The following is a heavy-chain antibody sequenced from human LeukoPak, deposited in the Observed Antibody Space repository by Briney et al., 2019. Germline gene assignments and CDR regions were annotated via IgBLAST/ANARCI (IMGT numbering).Heavy chain of an antibody. CDR3: ARDQGGVGY. D-gene: IGHD3-16*01. CDR2: ISSFSGTI. V-gene: IGHV3-48*01. CDR1: GITVSSYS. J-gene: IGHJ4*02. Sequence: PGGSLRLSCVASGITVSSYSMNWVRQAPGKGLEWVSYISSFSGTINYADSVKGRFTISRDNAKNSLYLQMNSLRAEDTAVYYCARDQGGVGYWGQGTLVTVSS.